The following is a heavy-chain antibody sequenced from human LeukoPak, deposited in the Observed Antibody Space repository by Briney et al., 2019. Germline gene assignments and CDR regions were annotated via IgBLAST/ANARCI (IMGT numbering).Heavy chain of an antibody. CDR2: VNSDGSST. CDR1: GFTFSSYW. CDR3: ASLFLCYGCSSSSHNFNI. V-gene: IGHV3-74*01. J-gene: IGHJ3*02. D-gene: IGHD6-6*01. Sequence: PGRSLRLSCAASGFTFSSYWMHWVRQAPGKGRVWVSRVNSDGSSTTYADSVKGRFTISRDNAKNTLYLQMNSLRAEDTAVFYCASLFLCYGCSSSSHNFNIWGQGTMVTVSS.